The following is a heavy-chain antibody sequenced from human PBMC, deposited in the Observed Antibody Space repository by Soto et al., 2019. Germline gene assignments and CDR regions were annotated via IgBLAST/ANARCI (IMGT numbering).Heavy chain of an antibody. J-gene: IGHJ4*02. CDR2: ISSSSSYI. V-gene: IGHV3-21*01. CDR1: GFTFSSYS. Sequence: GGSLRLPCAASGFTFSSYSMNWVRQAPGKGLEWVSSISSSSSYIYYADSVKGRFTISRDNAKNSLYLQMNSLRAEDTAVYYCAITNVGATTGLDYWGQGTLVTVSS. D-gene: IGHD1-26*01. CDR3: AITNVGATTGLDY.